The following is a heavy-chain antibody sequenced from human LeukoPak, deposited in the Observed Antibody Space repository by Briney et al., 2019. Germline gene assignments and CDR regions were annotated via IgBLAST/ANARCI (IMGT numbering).Heavy chain of an antibody. CDR3: ARDTFGVFDY. CDR2: ISSSGSTI. Sequence: PGGSLRLSCVASGFTFSDYYMNWVRQAPGKGLEWVSYISSSGSTIYYADSVKGRFTISRDNAKNSLFLQMNSLRAEDMAVYYCARDTFGVFDYWGQGTLVTVSS. D-gene: IGHD3-16*01. V-gene: IGHV3-11*04. CDR1: GFTFSDYY. J-gene: IGHJ4*02.